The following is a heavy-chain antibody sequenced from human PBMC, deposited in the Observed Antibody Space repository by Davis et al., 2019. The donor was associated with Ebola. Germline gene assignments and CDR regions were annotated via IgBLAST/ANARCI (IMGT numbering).Heavy chain of an antibody. Sequence: LRLSCAVSGGSISSGGYSWSWIRQPPGKGLEWIGYIYYSGNTFYNPSLTSRVTISVDTSKKQFSLKLSSVTVADTAVYYCARDPGGPFDHWGQGTLVTVSS. V-gene: IGHV4-30-4*07. CDR3: ARDPGGPFDH. CDR1: GGSISSGGYS. D-gene: IGHD2-15*01. CDR2: IYYSGNT. J-gene: IGHJ4*02.